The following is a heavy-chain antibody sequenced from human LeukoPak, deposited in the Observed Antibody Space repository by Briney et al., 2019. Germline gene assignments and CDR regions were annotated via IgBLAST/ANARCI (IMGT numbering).Heavy chain of an antibody. J-gene: IGHJ4*02. D-gene: IGHD6-13*01. CDR1: GGSISSYY. CDR2: IYYSGTT. Sequence: SETLSLTCTVSGGSISSYYWSWIRQPPGKGLEWIGYIYYSGTTNYNPSLKSRVTISVDTSKNQFSLKLSSVTAADAAVYYCARGMYIAAAQYGYWGQGTLVTVSS. V-gene: IGHV4-59*01. CDR3: ARGMYIAAAQYGY.